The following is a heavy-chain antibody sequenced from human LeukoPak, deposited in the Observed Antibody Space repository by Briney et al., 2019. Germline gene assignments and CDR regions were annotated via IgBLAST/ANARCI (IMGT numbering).Heavy chain of an antibody. CDR3: AKGLIAVAGIVSDYYYYYYMDV. J-gene: IGHJ6*03. CDR1: GFTFNSYW. D-gene: IGHD6-19*01. CDR2: NNDGSYK. V-gene: IGHV3-74*01. Sequence: PGGSLRLSCAASGFTFNSYWMHWVRQAPGKGLVWVSGNNDGSYKPYANSVKGRFTVSRDNARNALYLQMNSLRAEDTAVYYCAKGLIAVAGIVSDYYYYYYMDVWGKGTTVTVSS.